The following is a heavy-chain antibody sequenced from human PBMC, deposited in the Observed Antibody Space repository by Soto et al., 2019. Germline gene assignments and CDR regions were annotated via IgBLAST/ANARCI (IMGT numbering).Heavy chain of an antibody. D-gene: IGHD3-16*01. J-gene: IGHJ5*02. Sequence: QVQLVQSGAEVKKPGASVKVSCKASGYTFTTYGISWVRQAPGQGLEWMGWISAYNGNTNYAQKFQGRVTLTTDTSTSTAYMELRSLRSDDTAVYYCARARTSIMITFGGVMVPLRPWGQGTLVTVSS. CDR3: ARARTSIMITFGGVMVPLRP. CDR2: ISAYNGNT. V-gene: IGHV1-18*01. CDR1: GYTFTTYG.